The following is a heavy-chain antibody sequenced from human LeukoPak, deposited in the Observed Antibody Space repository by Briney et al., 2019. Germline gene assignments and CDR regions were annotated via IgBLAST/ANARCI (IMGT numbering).Heavy chain of an antibody. CDR1: GGSISSGGYY. Sequence: SETLSLTCTVSGGSISSGGYYWSWIRQHPGKGLEWIGYIYYSGSTYYNPSLKSRVTISVDTSKNQFSLKLSSVTAADTAVYYCARGILQRETYYFDYWGQGTLVTVSS. CDR3: ARGILQRETYYFDY. CDR2: IYYSGST. J-gene: IGHJ4*02. V-gene: IGHV4-31*03. D-gene: IGHD3-9*01.